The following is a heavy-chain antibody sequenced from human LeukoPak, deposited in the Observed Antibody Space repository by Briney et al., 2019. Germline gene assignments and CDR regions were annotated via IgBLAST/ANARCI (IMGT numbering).Heavy chain of an antibody. CDR3: ARHPRRYSSSWYYTGDAFDI. CDR1: GGSFSGYY. V-gene: IGHV4-34*01. J-gene: IGHJ3*02. Sequence: SETLSLTCAVYGGSFSGYYWSWIRQPPGKGLEWIGEINHSGSTNYNPSLKSRVTISVDTSKNQFSLKLSSVTAADTAVYYCARHPRRYSSSWYYTGDAFDIWGQGTWSPSLQ. CDR2: INHSGST. D-gene: IGHD6-13*01.